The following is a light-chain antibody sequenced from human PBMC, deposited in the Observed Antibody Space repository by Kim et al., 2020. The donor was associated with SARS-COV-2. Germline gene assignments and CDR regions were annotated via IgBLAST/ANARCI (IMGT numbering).Light chain of an antibody. V-gene: IGKV1-33*01. Sequence: SESVGDRVNITCQASQHIREHLNWYQHTPGKAPQLLIYQASILETGVSSRFSGSGYGTYFTLTINSLRPEDAATYYCQQYVNLPYTFGQGTKLEI. CDR2: QAS. J-gene: IGKJ2*01. CDR3: QQYVNLPYT. CDR1: QHIREH.